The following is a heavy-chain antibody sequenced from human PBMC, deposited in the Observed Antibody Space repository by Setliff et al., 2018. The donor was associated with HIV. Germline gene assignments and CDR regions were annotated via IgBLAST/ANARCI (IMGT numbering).Heavy chain of an antibody. CDR2: IYYSGDT. V-gene: IGHV4-30-4*01. CDR3: ARFVTGYLY. CDR1: GASVNSDDYY. Sequence: SETLSLTCTVSGASVNSDDYYWSWIRQTPGKGLEWIGYIYYSGDTYYNATLKSRVTISVDTSKNQFSLKLSSVTAAATAVYYCARFVTGYLYWGQGTLVTVSS. D-gene: IGHD3-9*01. J-gene: IGHJ4*02.